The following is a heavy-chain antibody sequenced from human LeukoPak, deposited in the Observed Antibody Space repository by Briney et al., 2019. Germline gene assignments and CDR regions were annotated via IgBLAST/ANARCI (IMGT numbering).Heavy chain of an antibody. J-gene: IGHJ4*02. CDR3: ARAVRDQFDD. V-gene: IGHV3-23*01. CDR1: GFTFSSYA. Sequence: PGGSLRLSCAASGFTFSSYAMSWVRQAPGKGLEWVSDISVSGSRIYYADSVKGRFTISRDNTKNTLYLQMNSLRAEDRAVYYCARAVRDQFDDWGQGTLVTVSS. CDR2: ISVSGSRI.